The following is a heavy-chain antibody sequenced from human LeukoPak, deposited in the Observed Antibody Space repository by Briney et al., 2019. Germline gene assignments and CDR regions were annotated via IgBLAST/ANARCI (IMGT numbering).Heavy chain of an antibody. CDR3: AKVQDYYDSSGPIDY. CDR1: GFTFSSYE. J-gene: IGHJ4*02. CDR2: ISSSGSTI. Sequence: GGSLRLSCAASGFTFSSYEMNWVRQAPGKGLEWVSYISSSGSTIYYADSVKGRFTISRDNAKNSLYLQMNSLRAEDTAVYYCAKVQDYYDSSGPIDYWGQGTLVTVSS. V-gene: IGHV3-48*03. D-gene: IGHD3-22*01.